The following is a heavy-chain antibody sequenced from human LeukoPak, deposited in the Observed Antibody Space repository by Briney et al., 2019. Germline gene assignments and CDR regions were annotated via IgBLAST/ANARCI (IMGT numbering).Heavy chain of an antibody. Sequence: PGGSLRLSCAASEFTLSIYSMNWVRQAPGEGLEWVSSISSSSSYIYYADSVKGRFTISRDNAKNSLYLQMNSLRAEDTAVYYCARRTYCGGDCYSVGAFDIWGQGTMVTVSS. J-gene: IGHJ3*02. CDR3: ARRTYCGGDCYSVGAFDI. CDR2: ISSSSSYI. CDR1: EFTLSIYS. D-gene: IGHD2-21*02. V-gene: IGHV3-21*01.